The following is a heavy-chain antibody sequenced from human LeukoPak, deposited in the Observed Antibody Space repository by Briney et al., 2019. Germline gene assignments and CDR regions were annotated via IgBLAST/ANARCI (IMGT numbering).Heavy chain of an antibody. V-gene: IGHV3-30*02. J-gene: IGHJ4*02. D-gene: IGHD3-22*01. Sequence: PGRSLRLSCAASGFTFRSYGMHWVRQAPGKRLGRVAFICIEGGNKYYADSVKGRFTISRDNSKNTLYLQMNSLRAEDTAVYYCAKDTPYYYDSSGSNRYPLDYWGQGTLVTVSS. CDR1: GFTFRSYG. CDR3: AKDTPYYYDSSGSNRYPLDY. CDR2: ICIEGGNK.